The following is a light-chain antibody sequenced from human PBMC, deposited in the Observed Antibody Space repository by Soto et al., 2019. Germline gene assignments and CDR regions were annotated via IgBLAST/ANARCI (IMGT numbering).Light chain of an antibody. CDR2: ANS. J-gene: IGLJ1*01. CDR1: SSNIGAGFD. V-gene: IGLV1-40*01. CDR3: QSYDSSLSGYV. Sequence: QSVLTQPPSVSGAPGQRVTISCTGSSSNIGAGFDVHWYQQLPGTAPKLLIYANSIRPSGVPGRFSGSKSGTSASLAITGLQAEDDTDYYCQSYDSSLSGYVFGTGTKVTVL.